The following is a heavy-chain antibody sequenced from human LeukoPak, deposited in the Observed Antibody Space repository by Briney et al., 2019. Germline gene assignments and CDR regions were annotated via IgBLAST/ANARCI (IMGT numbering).Heavy chain of an antibody. Sequence: SETLSLSCAVSGGSISSSNWWSWVRQPPGKGLEWIGEIYHSGGTNYNPSLKSRVTISVDKSKNQFSLKLSSVTAADTAVYYCARVPSGATTVDYWGQGTLVTVSS. J-gene: IGHJ4*02. CDR2: IYHSGGT. D-gene: IGHD1-26*01. V-gene: IGHV4-4*02. CDR3: ARVPSGATTVDY. CDR1: GGSISSSNW.